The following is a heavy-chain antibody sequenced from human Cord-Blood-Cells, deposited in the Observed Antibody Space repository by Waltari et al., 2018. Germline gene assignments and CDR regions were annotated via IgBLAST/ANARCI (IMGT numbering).Heavy chain of an antibody. CDR1: GFTFSSYA. Sequence: EVQLLESGGGLVQPGGSLRLSCVASGFTFSSYALSWVRQAPGKGLEWVSAISGSGGSTYYADSVKGRSTISRDKSKNTLYLQMNSLRAEDTAVYYCAKGSGLVDYWGQGTLVTVSS. CDR2: ISGSGGST. J-gene: IGHJ4*02. D-gene: IGHD6-19*01. CDR3: AKGSGLVDY. V-gene: IGHV3-23*01.